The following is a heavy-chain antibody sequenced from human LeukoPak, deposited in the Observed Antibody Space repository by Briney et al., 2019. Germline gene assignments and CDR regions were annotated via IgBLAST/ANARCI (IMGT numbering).Heavy chain of an antibody. CDR2: ISWNSGSI. CDR3: AKGQYTSLVLPDAT. V-gene: IGHV3-9*01. J-gene: IGHJ4*02. CDR1: GFTFEDYA. D-gene: IGHD2-2*01. Sequence: GRSLRLSCAASGFTFEDYAMHWVRQAPGKGLERVSGISWNSGSIGYADSAKGRFTISRDNAKNSLYLQMNNLRPEDTALYYCAKGQYTSLVLPDATWGQGTLVTVSS.